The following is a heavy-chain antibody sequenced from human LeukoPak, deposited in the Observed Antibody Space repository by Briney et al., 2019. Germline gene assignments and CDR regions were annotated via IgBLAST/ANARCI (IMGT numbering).Heavy chain of an antibody. CDR2: IGTAGDT. V-gene: IGHV3-13*01. Sequence: GGSLRLSCEASGFTFSNYDMHWVRQTTGKGLEWVSGIGTAGDTYYTGSVKGRFTISRENAKNSLSLQMNSLRAGDTAVYYCARGSGGQHEFDYWGQGILVAVSS. CDR1: GFTFSNYD. J-gene: IGHJ4*02. D-gene: IGHD1-26*01. CDR3: ARGSGGQHEFDY.